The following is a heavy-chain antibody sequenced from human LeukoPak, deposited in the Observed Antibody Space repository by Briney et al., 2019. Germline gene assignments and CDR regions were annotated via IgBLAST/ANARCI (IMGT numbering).Heavy chain of an antibody. V-gene: IGHV3-11*06. CDR3: ARDLYGSGNYSNYYYGMDV. CDR1: GFTFSDYY. D-gene: IGHD3-10*01. J-gene: IGHJ6*04. CDR2: ISSSSSYT. Sequence: GGSLRLSCEASGFTFSDYYMSWIRQAPGKGLEWVSYISSSSSYTNYADSVKGRVTISRDNATNSLYLQMNSLRAEDTAVYYCARDLYGSGNYSNYYYGMDVWGKGTTVTVSS.